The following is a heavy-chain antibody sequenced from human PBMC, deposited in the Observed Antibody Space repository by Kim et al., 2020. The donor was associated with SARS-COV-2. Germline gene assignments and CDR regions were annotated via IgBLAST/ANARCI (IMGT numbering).Heavy chain of an antibody. Sequence: KGRFTISRDNSKNTLYLQMNSLRAEDTAVYYCAKEYYDFWSGPYYYYMDVWGKGTTVTVSS. V-gene: IGHV3-30*02. CDR3: AKEYYDFWSGPYYYYMDV. D-gene: IGHD3-3*01. J-gene: IGHJ6*03.